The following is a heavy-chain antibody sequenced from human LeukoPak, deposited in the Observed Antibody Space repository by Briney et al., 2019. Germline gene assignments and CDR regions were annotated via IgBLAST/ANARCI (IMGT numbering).Heavy chain of an antibody. J-gene: IGHJ3*02. D-gene: IGHD3-10*01. CDR3: ARSYYYGSGSYYKPKPDAFDI. CDR1: GFTFSSYS. CDR2: ISSSSSTI. V-gene: IGHV3-48*01. Sequence: GGSLRLSCAASGFTFSSYSMNWVRQAPGKGLEWVSYISSSSSTIYYADSVKGRFTISRDNAKNSLYLQMNSLRAEDTAVYYCARSYYYGSGSYYKPKPDAFDIWGQGTMVTVSS.